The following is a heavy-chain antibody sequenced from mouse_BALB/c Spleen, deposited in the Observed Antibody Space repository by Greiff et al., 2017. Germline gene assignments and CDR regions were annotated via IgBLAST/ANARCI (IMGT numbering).Heavy chain of an antibody. CDR1: GYSITSDYA. CDR3: ASFLYGRGDYAMDY. CDR2: ISYSGST. J-gene: IGHJ4*01. D-gene: IGHD2-1*01. V-gene: IGHV3-2*02. Sequence: EVQLQESGPGLVKPSQSLSLTCTVTGYSITSDYAWNWIRQFPGNKLEWMGYISYSGSTSYNPSLKSRISITRDTSKNQFFLQLNSVTTEDTATYYCASFLYGRGDYAMDYWGQGTSVTVSS.